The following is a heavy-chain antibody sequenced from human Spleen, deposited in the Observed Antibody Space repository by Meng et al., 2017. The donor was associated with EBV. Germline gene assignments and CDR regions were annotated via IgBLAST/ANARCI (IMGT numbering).Heavy chain of an antibody. V-gene: IGHV1-18*01. Sequence: LMQSGAEVKKPGASVKVACKASGYMCTSDGISWVRQAPGQGLEWMGSISTNSGNTNYAKRLQGRVTMTIDRSTSTAYVELRSLTSDDTAVYYCARVEVGITSGDYWGQGTLVTVSS. CDR1: GYMCTSDG. CDR2: ISTNSGNT. J-gene: IGHJ4*02. CDR3: ARVEVGITSGDY. D-gene: IGHD1-26*01.